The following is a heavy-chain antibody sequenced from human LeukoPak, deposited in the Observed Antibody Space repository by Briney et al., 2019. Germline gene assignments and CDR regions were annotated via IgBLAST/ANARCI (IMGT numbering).Heavy chain of an antibody. CDR2: INPNSGGT. J-gene: IGHJ5*02. CDR1: GYTFTGYY. V-gene: IGHV1-2*04. CDR3: ARDGSGWFNWFDP. Sequence: VASVKVSCKASGYTFTGYYMHWVRQAPGQGLEWMGWINPNSGGTNYAQKFQGWVTMTRDTSISTAYMELSRLRSDDTAVYYCARDGSGWFNWFDPWGQGTLVTVSS. D-gene: IGHD6-19*01.